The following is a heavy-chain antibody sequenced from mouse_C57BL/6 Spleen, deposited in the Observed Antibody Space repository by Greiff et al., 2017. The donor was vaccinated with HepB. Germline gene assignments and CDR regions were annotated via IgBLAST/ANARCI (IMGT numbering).Heavy chain of an antibody. V-gene: IGHV3-1*01. CDR1: GYSVTSGYD. D-gene: IGHD2-3*01. CDR3: ATGLFGYFDY. J-gene: IGHJ2*01. Sequence: EVMLVESGPGMVKPSQSLSLTCTVTGYSVTSGYDWHWIRHFPGNKLEWMGYISYSGSTNYNPSLKSRISITHDTSKNHFFLKLNSVTTEDTATYYCATGLFGYFDYWGQGTTLTVSS. CDR2: ISYSGST.